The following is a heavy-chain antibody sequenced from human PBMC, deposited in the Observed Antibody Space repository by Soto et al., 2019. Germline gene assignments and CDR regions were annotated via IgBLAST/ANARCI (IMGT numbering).Heavy chain of an antibody. D-gene: IGHD2-2*01. CDR2: ISYDGSNK. CDR3: AKEVPAATYYYYYYGMDV. Sequence: LRLSCAASGFTFSSYGMHWVRQAPGKGLEWVAVISYDGSNKYYADSVKGRFTISRDNSKNTLYLQMNSLRAEGTAVYYCAKEVPAATYYYYYYGMDVWGQGTMVTVSS. J-gene: IGHJ6*02. V-gene: IGHV3-30*18. CDR1: GFTFSSYG.